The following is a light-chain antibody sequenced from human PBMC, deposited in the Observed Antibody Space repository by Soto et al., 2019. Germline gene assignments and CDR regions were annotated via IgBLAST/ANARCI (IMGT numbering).Light chain of an antibody. V-gene: IGKV1-33*01. CDR2: DAS. CDR1: QDINIY. CDR3: QQYDILPIT. J-gene: IGKJ5*01. Sequence: DIHMTQSPSSLFASVGYRVTITCQATQDINIYLNWYQQKPGKAPNLLIYDASNLEIGVPSRFSGSGSGTHFTFTISSLQTEDIGTYYCQQYDILPITFGRGTRLEI.